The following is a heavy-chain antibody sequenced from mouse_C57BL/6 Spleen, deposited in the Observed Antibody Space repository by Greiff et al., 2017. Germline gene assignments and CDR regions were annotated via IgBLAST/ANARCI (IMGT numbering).Heavy chain of an antibody. J-gene: IGHJ4*01. CDR1: GYAFSSYW. CDR2: IYPGDGDT. Sequence: LVESGAELVKPGASVKISCKASGYAFSSYWMNWVKQRPGKGLEWIGQIYPGDGDTNYNGKFKGKATLTADKSSSTAYMQLSSLTSEDSAVYFCARRDGYAYARDYWGQGTSVTVSS. D-gene: IGHD2-3*01. CDR3: ARRDGYAYARDY. V-gene: IGHV1-80*01.